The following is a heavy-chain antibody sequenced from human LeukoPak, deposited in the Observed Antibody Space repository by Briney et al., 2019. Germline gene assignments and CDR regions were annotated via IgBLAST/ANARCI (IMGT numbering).Heavy chain of an antibody. CDR3: AKVRGTYSSGYFFDY. CDR2: ISWNSGYI. D-gene: IGHD6-19*01. CDR1: GFTFDNYA. V-gene: IGHV3-9*01. Sequence: GGSLRLSCAASGFTFDNYAMHWVRHAPGKGLEWLSIISWNSGYIGYADSVKGRFTISRDNAKKTLDLQMNSLRAEDTAFYYCAKVRGTYSSGYFFDYWGQGTLVTVSS. J-gene: IGHJ4*02.